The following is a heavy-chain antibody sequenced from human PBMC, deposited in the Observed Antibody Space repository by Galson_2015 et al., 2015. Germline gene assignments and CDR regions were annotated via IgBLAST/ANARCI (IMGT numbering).Heavy chain of an antibody. J-gene: IGHJ6*02. CDR2: ISDEGSIK. CDR1: GFTFSSCG. D-gene: IGHD2-15*01. CDR3: AKDNEGYCSDGHCYSYYYYGMDV. Sequence: SLRLSCAASGFTFSSCGMHWVRQAPGKGLEWVALISDEGSIKEYADSVKGRFTISRDNSKNRLSLQRNTLRAEDTAIYYCAKDNEGYCSDGHCYSYYYYGMDVWGQGTTVTVSS. V-gene: IGHV3-30*18.